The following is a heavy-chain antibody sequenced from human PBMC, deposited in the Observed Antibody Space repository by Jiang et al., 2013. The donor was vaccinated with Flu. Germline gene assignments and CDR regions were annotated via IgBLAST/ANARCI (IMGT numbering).Heavy chain of an antibody. J-gene: IGHJ4*02. Sequence: CTVSGGSISSYYWSWIRQPPGKGLEWIGYIYYSGSTNYNPSLKSRVTISVDTSKNQFSLKLSSVTAADTAVYYCARLFGAGTPIDYWGQGTLVTVSS. CDR2: IYYSGST. V-gene: IGHV4-59*13. CDR3: ARLFGAGTPIDY. D-gene: IGHD6-13*01. CDR1: GGSISSYY.